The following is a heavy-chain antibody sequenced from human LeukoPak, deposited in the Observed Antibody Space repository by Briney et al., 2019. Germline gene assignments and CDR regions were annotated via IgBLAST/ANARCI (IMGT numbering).Heavy chain of an antibody. CDR3: ARDPVAGTFDY. CDR1: GDSISTSNSY. V-gene: IGHV4-39*07. J-gene: IGHJ4*02. D-gene: IGHD6-19*01. Sequence: PSETLSLTCTVSGDSISTSNSYWGWIRQPPGKGLGWIGSIYYSGSTYYNPSLKSRVTISVDTSKNQFSLKLSSVTAADTAVYYCARDPVAGTFDYWGQGTLVTVSS. CDR2: IYYSGST.